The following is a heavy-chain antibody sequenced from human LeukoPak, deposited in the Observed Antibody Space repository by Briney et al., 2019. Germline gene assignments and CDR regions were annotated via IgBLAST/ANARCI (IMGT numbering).Heavy chain of an antibody. CDR3: ARHHHSYGPYYFDY. D-gene: IGHD5-18*01. CDR2: IYYSGST. V-gene: IGHV4-39*01. J-gene: IGHJ4*02. CDR1: GGSISSSSYY. Sequence: PSETLSLTCTVSGGSISSSSYYWGWIRQPPGKGLEWIGSIYYSGSTYYNPSLKSRVTISVDTSKNQFSLKLSSVTAADTAVYYCARHHHSYGPYYFDYWDQGTLVTVSS.